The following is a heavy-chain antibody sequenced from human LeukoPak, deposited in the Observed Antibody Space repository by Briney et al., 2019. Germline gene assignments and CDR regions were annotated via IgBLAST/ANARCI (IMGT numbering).Heavy chain of an antibody. CDR1: GFTFTDYI. CDR2: MNAGNGNT. V-gene: IGHV1-3*01. CDR3: TREVWGFDP. J-gene: IGHJ5*02. Sequence: ASVKVSCKASGFTFTDYIIHWVRQAPGQRLEWMGWMNAGNGNTKYSQNFQGRVTMTRDTSASTAYMELSSLRSEDTAVYYCTREVWGFDPWGQGTLVTVSS. D-gene: IGHD7-27*01.